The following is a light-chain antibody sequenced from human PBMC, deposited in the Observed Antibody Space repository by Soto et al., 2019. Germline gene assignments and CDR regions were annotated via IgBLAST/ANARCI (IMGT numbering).Light chain of an antibody. V-gene: IGLV1-44*01. J-gene: IGLJ1*01. Sequence: QSVLTQPPAASGAPGQGVAFSCSGSSSNIGGNTVNWYQQLPGTAPKLLIYTNNQRPSGVPDRFSASKSGTSASLPISGLQSADEADYYCAAWDDSLNGYVFGTGTKLTVL. CDR1: SSNIGGNT. CDR3: AAWDDSLNGYV. CDR2: TNN.